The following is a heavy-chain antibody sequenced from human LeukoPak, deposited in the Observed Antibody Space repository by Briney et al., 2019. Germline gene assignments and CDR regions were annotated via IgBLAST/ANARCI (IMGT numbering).Heavy chain of an antibody. CDR2: IRYDGSNK. D-gene: IGHD2-2*01. J-gene: IGHJ4*02. Sequence: GGSLRLSCAASGFTFSSYGMHWVRQAPGKGLEWVAFIRYDGSNKYYADSVKGRFTISRDNSKNTLYLQMNGLRAEDTAIYYCSNIPRYLTPYWGQGTLVTVSS. CDR3: SNIPRYLTPY. V-gene: IGHV3-30*02. CDR1: GFTFSSYG.